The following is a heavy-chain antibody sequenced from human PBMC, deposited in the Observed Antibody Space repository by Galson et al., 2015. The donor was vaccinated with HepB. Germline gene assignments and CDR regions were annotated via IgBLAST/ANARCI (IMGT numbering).Heavy chain of an antibody. Sequence: SLRLSCAASGFIFSTYGMSWVRQAPGEGLEWVSGISGSGGSTYYADSVEGRFTISRDNSKNTLYLQMNSLRAEDTAIYYCAKDMATLVGAHDYWGQGTLVTVSS. CDR1: GFIFSTYG. D-gene: IGHD1-26*01. CDR3: AKDMATLVGAHDY. J-gene: IGHJ4*02. CDR2: ISGSGGST. V-gene: IGHV3-23*01.